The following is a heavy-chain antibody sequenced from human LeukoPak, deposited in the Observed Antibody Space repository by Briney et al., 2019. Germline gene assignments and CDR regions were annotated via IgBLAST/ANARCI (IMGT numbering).Heavy chain of an antibody. J-gene: IGHJ4*02. D-gene: IGHD3-3*01. V-gene: IGHV3-21*01. CDR2: ISSSSSYI. CDR1: GFTFSSYS. Sequence: VGSLRLPCAASGFTFSSYSMNWVRQAPGKGLEWVSSISSSSSYIYYADSVKGRFTISRDNAKNSLYLQMNSLRAEDTAVYYCARDRPSDFWSGYYYYWGQGTLVTVSS. CDR3: ARDRPSDFWSGYYYY.